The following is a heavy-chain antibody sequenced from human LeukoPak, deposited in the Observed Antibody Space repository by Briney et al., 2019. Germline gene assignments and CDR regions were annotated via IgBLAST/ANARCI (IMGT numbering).Heavy chain of an antibody. V-gene: IGHV4-59*11. J-gene: IGHJ5*02. CDR1: GGSISSHY. D-gene: IGHD3-3*01. CDR2: IYYSGST. CDR3: ARAPTYYDFWSGYYPLNWFDP. Sequence: PSETLSLTCTVSGGSISSHYWSWIWQPPGKGLEWIGYIYYSGSTNYNPSLKSRVTISVDTSKNQFSLKLSSVTAADTAVYYCARAPTYYDFWSGYYPLNWFDPWGQGTLVTVSS.